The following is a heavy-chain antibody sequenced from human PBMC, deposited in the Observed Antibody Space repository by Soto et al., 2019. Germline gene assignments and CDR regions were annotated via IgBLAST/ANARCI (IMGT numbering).Heavy chain of an antibody. CDR3: AKDQTRTTRWGGPSLTPMGWFDP. CDR2: ISYDGSNK. Sequence: QVQLVESGGGVVQPGRSLRLSCAASGFTFSSYGMHWVRQAPGKGLEWVAVISYDGSNKYYADSVKGRFTISRDNSKNTLYLQMNSLRAEDTAVYYCAKDQTRTTRWGGPSLTPMGWFDPWGQGTLVTVSS. CDR1: GFTFSSYG. V-gene: IGHV3-30*18. D-gene: IGHD4-17*01. J-gene: IGHJ5*02.